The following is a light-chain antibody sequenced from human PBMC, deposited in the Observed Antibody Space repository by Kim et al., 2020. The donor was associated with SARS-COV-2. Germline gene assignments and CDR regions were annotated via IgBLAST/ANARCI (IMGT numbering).Light chain of an antibody. CDR1: QGIANN. J-gene: IGKJ1*01. V-gene: IGKV1-16*01. CDR2: AAS. CDR3: QQYAGYPRT. Sequence: ASVGDRVIITCRASQGIANNVAWFQQKPGKAPKSLVYAASSLESGVPSRFSGSGSGTDFILNISSLQPEDYATYYCQQYAGYPRTFGQGTKVDIK.